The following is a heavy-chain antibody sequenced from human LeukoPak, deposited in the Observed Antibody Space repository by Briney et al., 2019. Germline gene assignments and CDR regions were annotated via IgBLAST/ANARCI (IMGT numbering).Heavy chain of an antibody. D-gene: IGHD3-3*01. CDR2: ISYDGSNK. Sequence: GSLRLSCAASGFPFSSYAMHWVRQAPGKGLEWVAVISYDGSNKYYADSVKGRFTISRDNSKNTLYLQMNSLRAEDTAVYYCARCYDFWSGYYYGGMDVWGQGTTVTVSS. J-gene: IGHJ6*02. CDR3: ARCYDFWSGYYYGGMDV. CDR1: GFPFSSYA. V-gene: IGHV3-30*04.